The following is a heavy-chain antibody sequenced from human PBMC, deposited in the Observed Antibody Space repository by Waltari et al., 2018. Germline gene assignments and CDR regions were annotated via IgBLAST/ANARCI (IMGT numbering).Heavy chain of an antibody. J-gene: IGHJ6*02. CDR1: GGSFSGYY. V-gene: IGHV4-34*01. CDR2: INHSGST. Sequence: QVQLQQWGAGLLKPSETLSLTCAVYGGSFSGYYWSWIRQPPGKGLEWIGEINHSGSTNYNPSLKSRVTISVDTSKNQFSLKLSSVTAADTAVYYCARVKYSSSWYRSGYYYYGMDVWGQGTTVTVSS. CDR3: ARVKYSSSWYRSGYYYYGMDV. D-gene: IGHD6-13*01.